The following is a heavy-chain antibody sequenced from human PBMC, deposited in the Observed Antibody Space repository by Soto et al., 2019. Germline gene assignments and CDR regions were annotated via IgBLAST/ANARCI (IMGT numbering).Heavy chain of an antibody. CDR1: GFTFDDYA. CDR3: AKDMGAAAGNYGMDV. CDR2: ISWDGGST. Sequence: EVQLVESGGVVVQPGGSLRLSCAASGFTFDDYAMHWVRQAPGQGLEWVSLISWDGGSTYYADSVKGRFTTSRDNSKNSLYLQMNSLRAEDTALYYCAKDMGAAAGNYGMDVWGQGTTVTVAS. J-gene: IGHJ6*02. D-gene: IGHD6-13*01. V-gene: IGHV3-43D*04.